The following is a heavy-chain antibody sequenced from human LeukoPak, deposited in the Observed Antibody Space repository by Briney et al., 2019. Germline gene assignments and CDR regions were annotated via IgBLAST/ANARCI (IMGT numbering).Heavy chain of an antibody. CDR2: ISGSGGST. V-gene: IGHV3-23*01. CDR1: GFTFSSYA. CDR3: AKTMATITTFDY. D-gene: IGHD5-24*01. Sequence: GSLRLSCAASGFTFSSYAMSWVRQAPGKGLEWVSAISGSGGSTYYADPVKGRFTISRDNSKNTLYLQMNSLRAEDTAVYYCAKTMATITTFDYWGQGTLVTVSS. J-gene: IGHJ4*02.